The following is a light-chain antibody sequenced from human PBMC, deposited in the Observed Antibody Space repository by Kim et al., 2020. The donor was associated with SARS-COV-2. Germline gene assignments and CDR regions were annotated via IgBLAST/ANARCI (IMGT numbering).Light chain of an antibody. CDR1: KLGDKY. CDR2: QDS. CDR3: QAWDSSTAV. V-gene: IGLV3-1*01. Sequence: VSPGQTASITCSGDKLGDKYACWYQQKPGQSPVLVIYQDSKWPSGIPERFSGSNSGNTATLTISGTQAMDEADYYCQAWDSSTAVFGGGTKVTVL. J-gene: IGLJ3*02.